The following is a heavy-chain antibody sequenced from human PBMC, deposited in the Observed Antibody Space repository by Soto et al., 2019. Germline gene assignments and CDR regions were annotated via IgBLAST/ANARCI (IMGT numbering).Heavy chain of an antibody. V-gene: IGHV1-3*01. CDR1: GYTFTSYA. CDR2: INAGNGNT. Sequence: ASVKVSCKASGYTFTSYAMHWVRQAPGQRLEWMGWINAGNGNTKYSQKVQGRVTITRDTSASTAYMELSSLRSEDTAVYYCASVKQAYYYYGMDVWGQGTTVTVSS. CDR3: ASVKQAYYYYGMDV. D-gene: IGHD6-13*01. J-gene: IGHJ6*02.